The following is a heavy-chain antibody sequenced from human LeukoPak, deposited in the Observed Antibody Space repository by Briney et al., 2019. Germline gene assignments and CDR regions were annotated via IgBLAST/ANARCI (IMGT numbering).Heavy chain of an antibody. CDR1: GFTFTRNA. V-gene: IGHV3-23*01. CDR2: IDGSGGTT. J-gene: IGHJ4*02. Sequence: GSLRLSCAASGFTFTRNAMAWVRQAPGKGLEWVSAIDGSGGTTFYADSVKGRVTISRVQSTNTVYLQMNSLRADDTAVYYCAKAHCSSTSCSRADNWGQGTLVTVSS. CDR3: AKAHCSSTSCSRADN. D-gene: IGHD2-2*01.